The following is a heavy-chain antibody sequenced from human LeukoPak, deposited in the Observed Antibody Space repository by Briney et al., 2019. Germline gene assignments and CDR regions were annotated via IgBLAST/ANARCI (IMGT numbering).Heavy chain of an antibody. J-gene: IGHJ4*02. V-gene: IGHV3-66*04. D-gene: IGHD2-15*01. CDR2: IYSGGAT. Sequence: GGSLRLSCAASRFIVSHYYMSWVRQAPGKGLEWLSVIYSGGATYYADSVKGRFTISRDNSKNTVYLQMNSLRADDTAVYYCARHPRGYCSGGSCQPFDYWGQGTLVTVSS. CDR3: ARHPRGYCSGGSCQPFDY. CDR1: RFIVSHYY.